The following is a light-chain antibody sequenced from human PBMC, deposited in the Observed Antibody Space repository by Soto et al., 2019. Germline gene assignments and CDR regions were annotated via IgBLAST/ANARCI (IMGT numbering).Light chain of an antibody. J-gene: IGLJ2*01. CDR1: SSDVGGYNY. Sequence: QSALTQPASVSGSPGQSITISCTGTSSDVGGYNYVSWYQQHPGKAPKLMIYDVSNRPSGVSNRFSCSKSGNTASLTISGLQAEDETDYYCSSYTTISHPVVFGRGTKLTVL. CDR3: SSYTTISHPVV. V-gene: IGLV2-14*01. CDR2: DVS.